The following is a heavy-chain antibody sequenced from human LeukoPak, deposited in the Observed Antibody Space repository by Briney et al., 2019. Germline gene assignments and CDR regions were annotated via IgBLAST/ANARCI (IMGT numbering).Heavy chain of an antibody. CDR1: GFSFSSYA. J-gene: IGHJ5*02. D-gene: IGHD2-15*01. Sequence: GGSLRLSCAASGFSFSSYAMSWVRQAPGKGLEWVSSASGSGGTTDYADSVKGRFIISRDNPKNTLYLQMNSLRGEDTAMYYCTKGQSGTSFDPWGQATLVTVSS. CDR2: ASGSGGTT. CDR3: TKGQSGTSFDP. V-gene: IGHV3-23*01.